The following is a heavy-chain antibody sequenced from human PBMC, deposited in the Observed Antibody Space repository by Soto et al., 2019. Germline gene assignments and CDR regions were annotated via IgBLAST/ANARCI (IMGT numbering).Heavy chain of an antibody. J-gene: IGHJ4*02. Sequence: PSETLSLTCTVSGGSVRSHSWAWIRQSPGKGLEWITYVSYRGGTNYNPSLKSRVTVSVDTFKNHFSLVLTSVTAADTAVYYCAKTHHATMIPVDWGQGMLVTVSS. CDR1: GGSVRSHS. CDR3: AKTHHATMIPVD. CDR2: VSYRGGT. D-gene: IGHD3-22*01. V-gene: IGHV4-59*02.